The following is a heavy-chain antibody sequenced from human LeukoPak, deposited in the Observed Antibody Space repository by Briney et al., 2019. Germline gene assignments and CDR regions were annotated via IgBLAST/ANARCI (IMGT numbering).Heavy chain of an antibody. CDR1: GGTFSSYA. J-gene: IGHJ4*02. CDR3: ARGGNWNYEIDY. CDR2: IIPIFGTA. D-gene: IGHD1-7*01. Sequence: SVKVSCKASGGTFSSYAISWVRQAPGQGLEWMGGIIPIFGTANYAQKFQGRVTITTDEFTSTAYMELSSLRSEDTAVYYCARGGNWNYEIDYWGQGTLVTVSS. V-gene: IGHV1-69*05.